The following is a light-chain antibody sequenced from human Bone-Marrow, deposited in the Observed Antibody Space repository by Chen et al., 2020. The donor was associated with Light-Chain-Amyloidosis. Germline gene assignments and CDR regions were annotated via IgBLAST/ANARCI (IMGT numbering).Light chain of an antibody. J-gene: IGLJ3*02. CDR2: DDS. V-gene: IGLV3-21*02. CDR3: QVWDRSSDRPV. CDR1: NIGSTS. Sequence: SYVLTQPSSVSVAPGQPATLACGGNNIGSTSVHWYQQTPGQAPLLVGYDDSDRPSGIPERLSGSNSGNTATLTISRVEAGDEADYYCQVWDRSSDRPVFGGGTKLTVL.